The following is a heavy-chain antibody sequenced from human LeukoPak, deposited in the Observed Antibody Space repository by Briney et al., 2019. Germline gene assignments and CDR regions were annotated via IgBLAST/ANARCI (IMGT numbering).Heavy chain of an antibody. CDR3: ARGRLELLWFGELSRRRNWFDP. CDR2: ISAYNGNT. D-gene: IGHD3-10*01. J-gene: IGHJ5*02. CDR1: GYTFTSYG. Sequence: ASVKVSCKASGYTFTSYGISWVRQAPGQGLEWMGWISAYNGNTNYVQKLQGRVTMTTDTSTSTAYMELRSLRSDDTAVYYCARGRLELLWFGELSRRRNWFDPWGQGTLVTVSS. V-gene: IGHV1-18*01.